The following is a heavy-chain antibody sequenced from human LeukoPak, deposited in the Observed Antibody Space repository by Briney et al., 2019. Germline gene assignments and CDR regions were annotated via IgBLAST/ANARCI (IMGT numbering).Heavy chain of an antibody. V-gene: IGHV3-23*01. D-gene: IGHD3-3*01. CDR1: GFTFSSYA. CDR2: ISGSGGST. J-gene: IGHJ4*02. Sequence: GGSLRLSCAASGFTFSSYAMSWVRQAPGKGLEWVSAISGSGGSTYYADSVKGRFTISRDNSKNTLYLQMNSLRAEDTAVYYCAKDQSDFWSGYRYYFDYWGQGTLVTVSS. CDR3: AKDQSDFWSGYRYYFDY.